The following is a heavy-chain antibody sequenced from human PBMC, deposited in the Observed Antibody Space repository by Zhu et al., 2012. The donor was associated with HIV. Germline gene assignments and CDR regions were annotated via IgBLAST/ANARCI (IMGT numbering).Heavy chain of an antibody. J-gene: IGHJ4*02. CDR2: IYYSGST. CDR3: AGGHHSCSSSSCSVAFDY. D-gene: IGHD2-2*01. V-gene: IGHV4-59*11. CDR1: GGSISRHF. Sequence: QVQLQESGPGLVKPSETLSLTCTVSGGSISRHFWSWIRQPPGKGLAWIGYIYYSGSTNYNPSLKSRVTISVDTSKNQFSLKLSSVTAADTAVYYCAGGHHSCSSSSCSVAFDYWGQGTLVTVYS.